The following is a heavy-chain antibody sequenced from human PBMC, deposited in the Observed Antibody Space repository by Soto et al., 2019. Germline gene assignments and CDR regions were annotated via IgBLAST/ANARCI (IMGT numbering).Heavy chain of an antibody. CDR3: TTSYPYDYVWGSDLQTITLYSYYGMDV. J-gene: IGHJ6*02. CDR2: IKSKTDGGTT. CDR1: GFTFSNAW. D-gene: IGHD3-16*02. Sequence: GGSLRLSCAASGFTFSNAWMNWVRQAPGKGLEWVGRIKSKTDGGTTDYAAPVKGRFTISRDDSKNTLYLQMNSLKTEDTAVYYCTTSYPYDYVWGSDLQTITLYSYYGMDVWGQGTTVTVSS. V-gene: IGHV3-15*07.